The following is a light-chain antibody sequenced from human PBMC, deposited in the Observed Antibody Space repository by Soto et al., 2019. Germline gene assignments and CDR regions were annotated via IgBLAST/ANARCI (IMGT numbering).Light chain of an antibody. J-gene: IGKJ2*01. CDR2: KVS. CDR3: MQGTHWPPYT. Sequence: DVVMTQSPLSLPVTLGQPASISCRSSQSLAYSDGNTYLNWFQQRPGQSPRRLIYKVSNRDSGVPARFSGSGSGTDFTLKISRVEAEDVGVYYCMQGTHWPPYTFGQRTKLEIK. CDR1: QSLAYSDGNTY. V-gene: IGKV2-30*01.